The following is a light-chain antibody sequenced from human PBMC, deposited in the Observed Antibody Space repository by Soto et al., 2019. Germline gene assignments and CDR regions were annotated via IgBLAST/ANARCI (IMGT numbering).Light chain of an antibody. J-gene: IGKJ5*01. CDR3: QQRNVWTPIT. CDR2: DAS. CDR1: QSIRTS. V-gene: IGKV3-11*01. Sequence: EVVCTQSPATLSLSQGEGATLSCRASQSIRTSLAWYQQKPGQAPRLVIFDASNRANGVPARFGGSGSGTDFTLTINSLEPEDFAVYYCQQRNVWTPITFGQGTRLEIK.